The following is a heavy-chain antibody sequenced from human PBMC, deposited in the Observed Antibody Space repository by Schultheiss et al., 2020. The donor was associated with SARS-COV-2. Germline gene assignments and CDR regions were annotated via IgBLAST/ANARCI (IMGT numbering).Heavy chain of an antibody. CDR1: GGSVSSGSYY. V-gene: IGHV4-31*03. J-gene: IGHJ4*02. D-gene: IGHD4-17*01. Sequence: SETLSLTCTVSGGSVSSGSYYWSWIRQPPGKGLEWIGYIYSSGTTYYNPSLKSRVTISVDTSKNQFSLKLSSVTAADTAVYYCARASTVTTEADYFDYWGQGTLVTVSS. CDR2: IYSSGTT. CDR3: ARASTVTTEADYFDY.